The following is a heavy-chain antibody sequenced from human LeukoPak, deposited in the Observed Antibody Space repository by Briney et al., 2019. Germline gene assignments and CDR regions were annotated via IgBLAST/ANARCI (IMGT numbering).Heavy chain of an antibody. D-gene: IGHD1-14*01. CDR1: GLPFGNYA. CDR3: AKEATASYRISAFDV. J-gene: IGHJ3*01. Sequence: GGPLLLSCLGSGLPFGNYAMSWARQGPGKGLEWVSSFSGSGRIMNYAASVKGRFTISRDNSKSTLYLQLNNLGAEDTALYYCAKEATASYRISAFDVWGHGTMVIVSS. CDR2: FSGSGRIM. V-gene: IGHV3-23*01.